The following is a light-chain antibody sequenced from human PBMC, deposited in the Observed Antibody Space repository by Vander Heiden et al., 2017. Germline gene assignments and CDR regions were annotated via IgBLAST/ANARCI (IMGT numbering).Light chain of an antibody. V-gene: IGKV2-28*01. CDR1: QSLLHSNGYNY. CDR3: RQALQTPYT. Sequence: DIVMTQSQLSLPVTPGEPASISCRSSQSLLHSNGYNYLDWYLQKPGQSPQLLIYLGSNRASGVPDRFSGSGSGTDFTLKISRVEAEDVGVYYCRQALQTPYTFGQGTKLEIK. J-gene: IGKJ2*01. CDR2: LGS.